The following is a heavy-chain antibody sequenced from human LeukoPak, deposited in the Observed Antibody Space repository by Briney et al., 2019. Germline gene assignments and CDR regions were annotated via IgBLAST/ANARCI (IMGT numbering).Heavy chain of an antibody. J-gene: IGHJ6*03. V-gene: IGHV3-30*02. CDR1: GFTFSSYG. CDR2: IRYDGSNK. D-gene: IGHD3-10*01. CDR3: ANYYGSGNHYYYYYYMDV. Sequence: GGSLRLSCAASGFTFSSYGTHWVRQAPGKGLEWVAFIRYDGSNKYYADSVKGRFTISRDNSKNTLYLQMNCLRAEDTAVYYCANYYGSGNHYYYYYYMDVWGKGTTVTVSS.